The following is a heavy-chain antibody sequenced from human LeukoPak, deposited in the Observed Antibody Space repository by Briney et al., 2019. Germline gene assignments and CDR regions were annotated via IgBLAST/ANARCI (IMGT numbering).Heavy chain of an antibody. CDR3: ARDQFYCSSTSCYTNYGMDV. Sequence: GGSLRLSCAASGFTVSSNYMSWVRQAPGKGLEWVSVIYSGGSTYYADSVKGRFTISRDNSKNTLYLQMNSLRAEDTAVYYCARDQFYCSSTSCYTNYGMDVWGQGTTVTVSS. D-gene: IGHD2-2*02. CDR2: IYSGGST. V-gene: IGHV3-53*01. CDR1: GFTVSSNY. J-gene: IGHJ6*02.